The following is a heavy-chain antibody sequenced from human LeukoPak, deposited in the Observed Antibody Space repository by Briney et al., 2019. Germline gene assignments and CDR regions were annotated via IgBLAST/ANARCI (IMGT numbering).Heavy chain of an antibody. J-gene: IGHJ4*02. Sequence: GGSLRLSCAASGFTFSSYGMHWVRQAPGKGLEWVAVISYDGSNKYYADSVKGRSTISRDNSKNTLYLQMNSLRAEDTAVYYCANTGRDGYNYFFDYWGQGTLVTVSS. CDR1: GFTFSSYG. V-gene: IGHV3-30*18. CDR2: ISYDGSNK. D-gene: IGHD5-24*01. CDR3: ANTGRDGYNYFFDY.